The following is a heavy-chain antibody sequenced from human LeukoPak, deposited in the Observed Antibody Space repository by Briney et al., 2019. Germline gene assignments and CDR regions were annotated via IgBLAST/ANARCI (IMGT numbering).Heavy chain of an antibody. CDR1: GYTFTSNY. Sequence: ASVKVSCKASGYTFTSNYMHWVRQAPGQGLERRGIIKPSDGSANSAQKFQGRVTMTRDTSTSTVYMELSSLRSEDTAVYYCARDRGKVVIATYWYFDLWGRGTLVTVSS. V-gene: IGHV1-46*01. CDR3: ARDRGKVVIATYWYFDL. J-gene: IGHJ2*01. CDR2: IKPSDGSA. D-gene: IGHD3-22*01.